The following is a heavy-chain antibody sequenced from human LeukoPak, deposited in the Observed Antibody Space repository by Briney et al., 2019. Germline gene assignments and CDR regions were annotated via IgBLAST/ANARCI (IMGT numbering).Heavy chain of an antibody. D-gene: IGHD6-19*01. V-gene: IGHV5-51*01. J-gene: IGHJ4*02. CDR3: AGMFRQSIAVAGKGFDY. CDR1: GYSFTSYW. Sequence: PGESLKISCKGSGYSFTSYWIGWVRQMPGKGLEWMGIIYPGDSDTRYSPSFQGQVTISADKSISTAYLQWSSLKASDTAMYYCAGMFRQSIAVAGKGFDYWGQGTLVTVSS. CDR2: IYPGDSDT.